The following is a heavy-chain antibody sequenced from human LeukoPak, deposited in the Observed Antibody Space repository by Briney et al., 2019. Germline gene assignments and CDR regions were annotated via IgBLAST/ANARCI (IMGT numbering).Heavy chain of an antibody. Sequence: GGSLRLSCAASGFTVSSNYMSWVRQAPEKGLEWVSVIYSGGSTYYADSVKGRFTISRDNSKNTLYLQMNSLRAEDTAVYYCARGTSGDYYISNWFDPWGQGTLVTVSS. J-gene: IGHJ5*02. D-gene: IGHD3-22*01. V-gene: IGHV3-53*01. CDR1: GFTVSSNY. CDR2: IYSGGST. CDR3: ARGTSGDYYISNWFDP.